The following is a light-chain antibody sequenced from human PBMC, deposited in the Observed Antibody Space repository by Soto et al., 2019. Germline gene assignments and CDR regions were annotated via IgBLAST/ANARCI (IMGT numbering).Light chain of an antibody. CDR3: QSYDSSLSGYV. CDR1: SSNIGAGYD. J-gene: IGLJ1*01. V-gene: IGLV1-40*01. Sequence: QSVLTQPPSVSGAPGQRVTISCTGSSSNIGAGYDVHWYQHLPGTAPKLLIYGNSNRPSGVPDRFSGSKSGTTASLAITGLQVEDEADYYCQSYDSSLSGYVFGTGTKLTVL. CDR2: GNS.